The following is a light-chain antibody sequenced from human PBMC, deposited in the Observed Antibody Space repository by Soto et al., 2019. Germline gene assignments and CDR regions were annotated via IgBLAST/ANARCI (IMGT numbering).Light chain of an antibody. CDR2: GAA. J-gene: IGKJ1*01. CDR3: QRYGSSPT. Sequence: EILLTQSPGTLSLSPGERATLSCRASQTISSDYLAWYQQKPGQAPRLLIFGAATRAADIPDRFSGSGSGTDFTLTISRLEPEDFAVYYCQRYGSSPTCGQGTKL. CDR1: QTISSDY. V-gene: IGKV3-20*01.